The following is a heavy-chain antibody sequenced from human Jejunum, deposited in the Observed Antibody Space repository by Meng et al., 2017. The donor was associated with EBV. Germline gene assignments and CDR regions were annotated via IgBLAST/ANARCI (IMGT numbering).Heavy chain of an antibody. V-gene: IGHV4-4*02. D-gene: IGHD2-21*02. Sequence: QVQLQGAGPGLGQPSGTLSLHWSASGDSIESRNWWSWVRQSPERGLEWIGEIYYSGSTNYNPSLKSRVTILVDRSENHFSLHLSSVTAADTAVYYCVRGGDYCLVYWGQGTLVTVSS. J-gene: IGHJ4*02. CDR2: IYYSGST. CDR1: GDSIESRNW. CDR3: VRGGDYCLVY.